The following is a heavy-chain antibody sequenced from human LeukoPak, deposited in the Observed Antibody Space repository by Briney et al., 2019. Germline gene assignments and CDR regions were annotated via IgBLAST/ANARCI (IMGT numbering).Heavy chain of an antibody. V-gene: IGHV4-59*01. D-gene: IGHD5-12*01. J-gene: IGHJ4*02. CDR2: IYYSGST. CDR1: GGSISSYY. CDR3: ARSLVATSVDY. Sequence: SETLSLTCTVSGGSISSYYWSWLRQPPGKGLEWIGYIYYSGSTNYNPSLKSRVTISVDTSKNQFSLKLSSVTAADTAVYYCARSLVATSVDYWGQGTLVTVSS.